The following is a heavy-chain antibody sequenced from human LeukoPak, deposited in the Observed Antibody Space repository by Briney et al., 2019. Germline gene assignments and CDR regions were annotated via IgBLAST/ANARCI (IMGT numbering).Heavy chain of an antibody. J-gene: IGHJ4*02. CDR3: ASGGYSYGSNFGY. D-gene: IGHD5-18*01. CDR1: GVSFSGYY. Sequence: SETLSLTCAVYGVSFSGYYWSWIRQPPGKGLEWIGEINHSGSTNYNPSLKSRVTISVDTSKNQFSLKLSSVTAADTAVYYCASGGYSYGSNFGYWGQGTLVTVSS. V-gene: IGHV4-34*01. CDR2: INHSGST.